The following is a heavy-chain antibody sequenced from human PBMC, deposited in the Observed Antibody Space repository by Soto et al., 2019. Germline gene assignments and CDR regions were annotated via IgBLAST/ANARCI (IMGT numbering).Heavy chain of an antibody. CDR2: IWLDGSNK. J-gene: IGHJ4*02. V-gene: IGHV3-33*01. CDR1: GFTFSSYG. Sequence: QVQLVESGGGVVQPGRSLRLSCAASGFTFSSYGMHWVRQAPGKGLEWVAVIWLDGSNKYYADSVKGRFTISRGNSKNTLYLQMNSLRAEDTAVYYCARGLWSFDYWGQGNLVTVSS. CDR3: ARGLWSFDY. D-gene: IGHD5-18*01.